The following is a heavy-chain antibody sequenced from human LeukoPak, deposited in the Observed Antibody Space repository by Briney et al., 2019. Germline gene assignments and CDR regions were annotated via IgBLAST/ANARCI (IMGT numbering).Heavy chain of an antibody. Sequence: GGSLRLSCAASGFTFSNYAMHWVRQAPGKGLEWVTAISYDGSNKYYADSVKGRFTISRDNSKNTLYLQMNSLRAEDTAVYYCAKDKYPKYCSGGSCYSGWFDPWGQGTLVTVSS. V-gene: IGHV3-30-3*01. D-gene: IGHD2-15*01. J-gene: IGHJ5*02. CDR1: GFTFSNYA. CDR3: AKDKYPKYCSGGSCYSGWFDP. CDR2: ISYDGSNK.